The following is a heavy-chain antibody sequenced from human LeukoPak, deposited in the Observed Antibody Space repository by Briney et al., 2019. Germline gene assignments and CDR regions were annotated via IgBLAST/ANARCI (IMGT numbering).Heavy chain of an antibody. D-gene: IGHD3-22*01. Sequence: TASETLSLTCAVYGASFSGYYWTWIRQTPEKGLEWLGEMNPSGSTSYNPSLKSRVTISVDTSKNQFSLKLSSVTAADTAVYYCARGRQDVTMIVVVMTAVSYYLDVGGKGTTVTVS. CDR1: GASFSGYY. CDR2: MNPSGST. J-gene: IGHJ6*03. V-gene: IGHV4-34*01. CDR3: ARGRQDVTMIVVVMTAVSYYLDV.